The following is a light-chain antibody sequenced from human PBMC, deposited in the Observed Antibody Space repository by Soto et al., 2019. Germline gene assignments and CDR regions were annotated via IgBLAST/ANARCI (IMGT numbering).Light chain of an antibody. V-gene: IGKV3-15*01. Sequence: EIVMTQSPATLSVSPGERATLSCRASQSVSRKLAWYQQRPGQAPRLLVYDASTRATGIPGRFSGSGSGTDFTLTISSLQSEAFAVYYCQEYNNWPPMYTFGQGTKLEIK. J-gene: IGKJ2*01. CDR2: DAS. CDR3: QEYNNWPPMYT. CDR1: QSVSRK.